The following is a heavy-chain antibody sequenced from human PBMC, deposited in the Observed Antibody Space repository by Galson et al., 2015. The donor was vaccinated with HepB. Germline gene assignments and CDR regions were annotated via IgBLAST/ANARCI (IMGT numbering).Heavy chain of an antibody. CDR2: INAGNGNT. CDR3: ASVVGATTLTYYYYGMDV. V-gene: IGHV1-3*01. CDR1: GYTFTSYA. D-gene: IGHD1-26*01. Sequence: SVKVSCKASGYTFTSYAMHWVRQAPGQRLEWMGWINAGNGNTKYSQKFHDRVTITSHTSASTAYMELSSLRAKDTAVYYCASVVGATTLTYYYYGMDVWGQGTTVTVSS. J-gene: IGHJ6*02.